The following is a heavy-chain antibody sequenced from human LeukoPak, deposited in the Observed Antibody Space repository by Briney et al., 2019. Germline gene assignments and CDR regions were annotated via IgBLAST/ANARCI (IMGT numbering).Heavy chain of an antibody. J-gene: IGHJ4*02. CDR3: ARDRLSSYDPFDY. D-gene: IGHD5-12*01. V-gene: IGHV3-23*01. Sequence: GSLSLSCAASGFTFRSYVMTWVRQAPGKGLEWVSTISGSGGTTYYADSVKGRFTISRDNSKSTLYLQMNSLRAEDTAVYYCARDRLSSYDPFDYWGQGTLVTVSS. CDR1: GFTFRSYV. CDR2: ISGSGGTT.